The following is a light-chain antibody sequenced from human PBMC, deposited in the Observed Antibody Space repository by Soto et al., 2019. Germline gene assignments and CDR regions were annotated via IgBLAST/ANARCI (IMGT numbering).Light chain of an antibody. CDR3: QQRRDWPHT. Sequence: EIVLTQSPATLSLSPGERATLSCRASQSVSSYLAWYQQKPGQAPRLLISDASNRATGIPARFSGSGSGTDFTLTVSSLEPEDFAVYYCQQRRDWPHTFGGGTKVEI. V-gene: IGKV3-11*01. CDR2: DAS. J-gene: IGKJ4*01. CDR1: QSVSSY.